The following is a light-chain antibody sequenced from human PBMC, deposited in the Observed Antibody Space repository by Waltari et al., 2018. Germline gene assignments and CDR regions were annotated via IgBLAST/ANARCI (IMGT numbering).Light chain of an antibody. CDR1: SSDVGSYNL. J-gene: IGLJ2*01. CDR3: CSNAGRTTVL. Sequence: QCALTKPATVSGSPSQSLTISCTGNSSDVGSYNLVSWYQQYPGKAPKLIIYEVSKRPSGLSNRFSGSKSGNTASLTISGLQAEDEADYYCCSNAGRTTVLFGGGTKVTVL. CDR2: EVS. V-gene: IGLV2-23*02.